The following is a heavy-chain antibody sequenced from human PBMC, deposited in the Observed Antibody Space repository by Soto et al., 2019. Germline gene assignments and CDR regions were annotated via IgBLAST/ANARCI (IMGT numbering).Heavy chain of an antibody. J-gene: IGHJ6*02. V-gene: IGHV1-18*01. CDR1: GYTFTSYG. CDR2: ISAYNGNT. Sequence: QVQLVQSGAEVKKPGASVKVSCKASGYTFTSYGISWVRQAPGQGLEWMGWISAYNGNTNYAQKLQGRVTMTTDTTTSTAYMELRSMRSDDTAVYYCARDLFLNRAVAGTRGGYYGMDVWGQGTTVTVSS. D-gene: IGHD6-19*01. CDR3: ARDLFLNRAVAGTRGGYYGMDV.